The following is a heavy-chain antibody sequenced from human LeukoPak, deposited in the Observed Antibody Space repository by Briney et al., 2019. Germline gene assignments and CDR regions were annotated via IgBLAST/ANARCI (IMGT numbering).Heavy chain of an antibody. D-gene: IGHD3-10*01. CDR3: AHKEYYALGSLGDSFDY. J-gene: IGHJ4*02. CDR1: GGSINSYYWN. V-gene: IGHV2-5*08. Sequence: TLSLTCTVSGGSINSYYWNWLRQPPGKALEWLAVIYWDDDKRHSPSLKSRLTITKDTSKNQVVLTMPNMDPVDTATYYCAHKEYYALGSLGDSFDYWGQGTLVTVSS. CDR2: IYWDDDK.